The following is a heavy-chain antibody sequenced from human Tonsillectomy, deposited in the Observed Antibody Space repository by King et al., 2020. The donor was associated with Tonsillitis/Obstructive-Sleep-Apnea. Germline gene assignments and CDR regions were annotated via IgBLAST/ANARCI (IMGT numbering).Heavy chain of an antibody. CDR1: GDSVSSNSAA. V-gene: IGHV6-1*01. CDR2: TYYRSKWYN. D-gene: IGHD2-15*01. J-gene: IGHJ4*02. CDR3: ARDHCRGGSCYFEGFDY. Sequence: VQLQQSGPGLVKPSQTLSLTCAISGDSVSSNSAAWNWIRQSPSRGLEWLGRTYYRSKWYNDYAVSVKSRITINPDTSKNQFSLQLNSVTPEDTAGDYCARDHCRGGSCYFEGFDYWGQGTLVTVSS.